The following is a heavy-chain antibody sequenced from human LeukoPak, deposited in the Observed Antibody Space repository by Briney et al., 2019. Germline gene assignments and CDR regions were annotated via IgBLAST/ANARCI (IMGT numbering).Heavy chain of an antibody. CDR1: GFTFGTFD. Sequence: GGSLRLSCAASGFTFGTFDMSWVRQTPGKGLEWVSTLACLDASCTEYYADSVKGRFSISRDSSKSTLSLQMNSLRVEDTAIYYCARDSEGCFDYWGQGTLVTASS. CDR3: ARDSEGCFDY. D-gene: IGHD3-10*01. CDR2: LACLDASCTE. J-gene: IGHJ4*02. V-gene: IGHV3-23*01.